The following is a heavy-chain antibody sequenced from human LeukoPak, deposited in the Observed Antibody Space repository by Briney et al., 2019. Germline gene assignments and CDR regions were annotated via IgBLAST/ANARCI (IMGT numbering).Heavy chain of an antibody. CDR2: ISGSGGTT. V-gene: IGHV3-23*01. CDR1: GFTFSSYV. Sequence: QPGGSLSLTCAASGFTFSSYVMSWVRQAPGKGLEWVSGISGSGGTTYYADSVKGRFTISRDNSKNTLYLQLNSLRAEDTAVYYCAKSGSGGSMAWGQGSLVTVSS. D-gene: IGHD2-15*01. J-gene: IGHJ4*02. CDR3: AKSGSGGSMA.